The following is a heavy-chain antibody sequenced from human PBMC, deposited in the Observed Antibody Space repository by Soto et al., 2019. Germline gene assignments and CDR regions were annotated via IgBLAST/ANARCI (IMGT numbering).Heavy chain of an antibody. CDR1: GYTFPSYD. Sequence: PVNLARKAYGYTFPSYDINWVRQTTGQGLEWMGWMNPNSGNTGYAQKFQGRVTMTRNTSISTAYMELSSLRSEDTAVYYCARGKPNNQSAWYLHAWGQATMGTVS. D-gene: IGHD6-19*01. J-gene: IGHJ5*02. CDR3: ARGKPNNQSAWYLHA. V-gene: IGHV1-8*01. CDR2: MNPNSGNT.